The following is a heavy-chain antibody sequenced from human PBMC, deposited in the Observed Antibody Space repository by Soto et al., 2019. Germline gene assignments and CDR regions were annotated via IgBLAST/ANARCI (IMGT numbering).Heavy chain of an antibody. CDR3: ARQQQLVTNWFDP. J-gene: IGHJ5*02. D-gene: IGHD6-13*01. V-gene: IGHV4-39*01. CDR2: IYYSGST. CDR1: GGSISSSSYY. Sequence: PSQTLSLTCTVSGGSISSSSYYWGWIRQPPGKGLEWIGSIYYSGSTYYNPSLKSRVTISVDTSKNQFSLKLSSVTAADTAVYYCARQQQLVTNWFDPWGQGTLVTVSS.